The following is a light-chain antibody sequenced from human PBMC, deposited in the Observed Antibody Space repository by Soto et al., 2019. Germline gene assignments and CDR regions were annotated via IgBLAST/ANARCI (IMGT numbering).Light chain of an antibody. CDR2: DAS. CDR3: QQYDNLPPYT. Sequence: DIQMTQSPSSLSASVGDRVTITCQASQDISNYLNWYQQKPGKAPKLLIYDASNLETGVPSRFSGSGSGTDFPFTISSLQPEDIATYYCQQYDNLPPYTFGQGTKLEIK. CDR1: QDISNY. V-gene: IGKV1-33*01. J-gene: IGKJ2*01.